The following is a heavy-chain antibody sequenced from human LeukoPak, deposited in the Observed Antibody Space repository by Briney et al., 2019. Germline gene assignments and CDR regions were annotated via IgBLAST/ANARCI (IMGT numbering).Heavy chain of an antibody. V-gene: IGHV3-23*01. J-gene: IGHJ4*02. D-gene: IGHD2-2*02. CDR3: AKALPDGVVVPAAIGFDY. CDR2: ISGSGGST. Sequence: PGGALRLSCAASGFTFSSYAMSWVRQAPGKGLEWVSAISGSGGSTYYADSVKGRFTISRDNSKNTLYLQMNSLRAEDTAVYYCAKALPDGVVVPAAIGFDYWGQGTLVTVSS. CDR1: GFTFSSYA.